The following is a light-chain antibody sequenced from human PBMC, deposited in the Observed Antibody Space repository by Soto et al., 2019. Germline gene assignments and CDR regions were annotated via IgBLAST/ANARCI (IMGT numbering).Light chain of an antibody. CDR1: QSISSW. CDR3: QQYNSYST. Sequence: DIQMTQSPSTLSTSVGDRVTITCRASQSISSWLAWYQQKPGKAPKLLIYKASSLESGVPSRISGSESGTEFSLTISSRQPDDFATYYCQQYNSYSTFGQGTKVEIK. CDR2: KAS. J-gene: IGKJ1*01. V-gene: IGKV1-5*03.